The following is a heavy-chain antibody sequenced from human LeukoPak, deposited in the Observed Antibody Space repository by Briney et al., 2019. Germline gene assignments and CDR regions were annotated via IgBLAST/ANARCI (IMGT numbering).Heavy chain of an antibody. J-gene: IGHJ4*02. CDR3: ARDSDLGATTLDY. CDR1: GYTFTGYY. D-gene: IGHD1-26*01. Sequence: GASVKVSCKASGYTFTGYYMHWVRQAPGQGLEWMGRIIPILGIANYAQKFQGRVTITADKSTSTAYMELSSLRSEDTAVYYCARDSDLGATTLDYWGQGTLVTVSS. CDR2: IIPILGIA. V-gene: IGHV1-69*04.